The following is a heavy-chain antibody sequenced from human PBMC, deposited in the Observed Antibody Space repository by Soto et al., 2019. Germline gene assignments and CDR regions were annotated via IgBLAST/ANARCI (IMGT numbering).Heavy chain of an antibody. D-gene: IGHD2-15*01. CDR3: ARARWYDGFDI. CDR2: VYHSGST. V-gene: IGHV4-38-2*01. CDR1: GYSISGGNY. J-gene: IGHJ3*02. Sequence: PSETLSLTCAVSGYSISGGNYWGWIRQPPGKGLEWIGSVYHSGSTYYNPSLKSRVTISLDTSKNQVSLRLSSVTAADTAMYYCARARWYDGFDIWGQGTMVTVSS.